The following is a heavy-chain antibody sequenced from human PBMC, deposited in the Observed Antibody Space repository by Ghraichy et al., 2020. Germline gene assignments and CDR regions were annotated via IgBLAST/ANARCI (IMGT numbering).Heavy chain of an antibody. J-gene: IGHJ6*02. D-gene: IGHD2-15*01. CDR2: IIPSLGLA. Sequence: SVKVSCKASGTTLNTYTFSWVRQAPGQGLEWMGRIIPSLGLAHYGQRFKGRVMISADKSTTTAYMELRGLRSDDTAVYYCALLTRPISMPYSIGMDVWGRGTTVTVSS. CDR1: GTTLNTYT. V-gene: IGHV1-69*02. CDR3: ALLTRPISMPYSIGMDV.